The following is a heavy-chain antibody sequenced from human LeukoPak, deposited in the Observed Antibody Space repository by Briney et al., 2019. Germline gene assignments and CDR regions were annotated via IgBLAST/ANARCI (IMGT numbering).Heavy chain of an antibody. CDR3: AKVSRSSSRGYYLEN. Sequence: GGSLRLSCAASEFPFSGYAMSWVRQAPGTGLEWVSGISGSGVSTYYADSVKGRFTISRDNSKNTVYLQLKSLRRDDTAVYYCAKVSRSSSRGYYLENWGQGTLVAVSS. J-gene: IGHJ4*02. CDR2: ISGSGVST. CDR1: EFPFSGYA. D-gene: IGHD3-22*01. V-gene: IGHV3-23*01.